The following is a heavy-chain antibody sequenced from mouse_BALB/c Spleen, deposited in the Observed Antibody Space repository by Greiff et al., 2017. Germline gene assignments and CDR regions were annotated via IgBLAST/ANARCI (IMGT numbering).Heavy chain of an antibody. D-gene: IGHD2-4*01. J-gene: IGHJ4*01. CDR1: GFTFSSFG. V-gene: IGHV5-17*02. Sequence: EVKLVESGGGLVQPGGSRKLSCAASGFTFSSFGMHWVRQAPEKGLEWVAYISSGSSTIYYADTVKGRFTISRDNPKNTLFLQMTSLRSEDTAMYYCARKFYDYDDGDYYAMDYWGQGTSVTVSS. CDR3: ARKFYDYDDGDYYAMDY. CDR2: ISSGSSTI.